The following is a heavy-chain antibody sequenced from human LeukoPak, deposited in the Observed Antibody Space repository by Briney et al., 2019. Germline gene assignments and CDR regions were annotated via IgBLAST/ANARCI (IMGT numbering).Heavy chain of an antibody. CDR3: AADFTGYSSGWAFDY. D-gene: IGHD6-19*01. J-gene: IGHJ4*02. CDR2: IVVGSGNT. Sequence: AAVKVSCTASGSTFTSSAVQWVRQARGQRLEWIGWIVVGSGNTNYAQKFQERVTITRDMSTSTAYMELSSLRSEDTAVYYCAADFTGYSSGWAFDYWGQGTLVTVSS. V-gene: IGHV1-58*01. CDR1: GSTFTSSA.